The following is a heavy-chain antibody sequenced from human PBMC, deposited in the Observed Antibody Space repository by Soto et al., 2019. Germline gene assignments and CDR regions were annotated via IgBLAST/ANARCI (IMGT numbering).Heavy chain of an antibody. CDR1: GYTFTSYF. CDR3: ARVTVNNVLAGPFDY. Sequence: ASVKVSCKASGYTFTSYFLHWVRQAPGQGLEWVGIINPGAGSTTYAQNFQGRVTMTSDTSTSTVFMELSSLRSDDTAVYYCARVTVNNVLAGPFDYWGQGTLVTVSS. D-gene: IGHD3-9*01. V-gene: IGHV1-46*03. J-gene: IGHJ4*02. CDR2: INPGAGST.